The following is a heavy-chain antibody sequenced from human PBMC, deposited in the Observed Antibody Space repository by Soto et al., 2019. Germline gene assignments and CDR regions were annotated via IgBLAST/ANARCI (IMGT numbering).Heavy chain of an antibody. V-gene: IGHV3-30-3*01. CDR1: GFTFSSYA. CDR3: ARVARPYYYYGMDV. Sequence: QVQLVESGGGVVQPGRSLRLSCAASGFTFSSYAMHWVRQAPGKGLEWVAVISYDGSNKYYADSVKGRFTISRDNSKNTLYLQMNSLRAEDTAVYYCARVARPYYYYGMDVWGQGTTVTVSS. J-gene: IGHJ6*01. CDR2: ISYDGSNK.